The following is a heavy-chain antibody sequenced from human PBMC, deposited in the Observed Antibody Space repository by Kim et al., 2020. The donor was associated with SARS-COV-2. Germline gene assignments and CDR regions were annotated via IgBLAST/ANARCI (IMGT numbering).Heavy chain of an antibody. V-gene: IGHV3-30*18. Sequence: GGSLRLSCAASGFTFSSYGMHWVRQAPGKGLEWVAVISYDGSNKYYADSVKGRFTISRDNSKNTLYLQMNSLRAEDTAVYYCAKALSIAARLDYYYGMDVWGQGTTVTVSS. CDR2: ISYDGSNK. D-gene: IGHD6-6*01. J-gene: IGHJ6*02. CDR3: AKALSIAARLDYYYGMDV. CDR1: GFTFSSYG.